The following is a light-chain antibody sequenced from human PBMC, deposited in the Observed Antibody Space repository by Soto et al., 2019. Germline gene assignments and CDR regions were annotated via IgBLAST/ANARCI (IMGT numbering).Light chain of an antibody. CDR1: SSDIGTDNY. Sequence: QSALTQPASVSGAPGQSITISCTGTSSDIGTDNYVSWYQQHPGQAPKLMIYDVSNRPSGVSDRFSGSKSGNTASLTITGLQADEEADYYCYSCCRSSGSRYVFGTGTKLTVL. CDR2: DVS. CDR3: YSCCRSSGSRYV. J-gene: IGLJ1*01. V-gene: IGLV2-14*03.